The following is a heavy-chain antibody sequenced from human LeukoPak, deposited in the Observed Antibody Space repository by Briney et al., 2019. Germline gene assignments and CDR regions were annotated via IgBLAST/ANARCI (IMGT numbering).Heavy chain of an antibody. J-gene: IGHJ4*02. CDR2: IYHNGNS. Sequence: PSETLSLTCSVFGDSFNEYYWNWVRQPPGKGLQWIGYIYHNGNSNYNPSLKGRLTISVDTAKNQFSLKLTSVTAADTVVYYCARDGGLQSHFDYWGQGALVTV. CDR3: ARDGGLQSHFDY. CDR1: GDSFNEYY. D-gene: IGHD5-24*01. V-gene: IGHV4-59*01.